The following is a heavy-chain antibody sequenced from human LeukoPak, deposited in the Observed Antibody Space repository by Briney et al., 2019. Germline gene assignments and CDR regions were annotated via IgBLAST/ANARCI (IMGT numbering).Heavy chain of an antibody. CDR2: ISAYNGNT. CDR3: ARVEFYDYVWGSYRYTDGTTGFDY. V-gene: IGHV1-18*04. D-gene: IGHD3-16*02. Sequence: ASVKVSCKASGYTFTDYYMHWVRQAPGQGLEWMGWISAYNGNTNYAQKLQGRVTMTTDTSTSTAYMELRSLRSDDTAVYYCARVEFYDYVWGSYRYTDGTTGFDYWGQGTLVTVSS. CDR1: GYTFTDYY. J-gene: IGHJ4*02.